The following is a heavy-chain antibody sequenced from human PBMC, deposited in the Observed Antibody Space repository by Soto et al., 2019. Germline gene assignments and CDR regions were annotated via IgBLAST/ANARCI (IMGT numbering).Heavy chain of an antibody. CDR1: GYTFTSYD. J-gene: IGHJ4*02. CDR2: MNPYNGNT. D-gene: IGHD3-10*01. CDR3: ARGPGDLGYFDY. V-gene: IGHV1-8*01. Sequence: QVQLVQSRAEVKKPGASVKVSCRASGYTFTSYDINWVRQAPGQGLEWMGWMNPYNGNTGYAQNFQGRVTMTRNTSISTAYMELSSLRSEDTAVYYRARGPGDLGYFDYWGQGALVTVSS.